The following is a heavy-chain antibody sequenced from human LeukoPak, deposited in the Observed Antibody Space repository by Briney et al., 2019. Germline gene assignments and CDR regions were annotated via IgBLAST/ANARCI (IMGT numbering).Heavy chain of an antibody. V-gene: IGHV4-59*08. D-gene: IGHD2/OR15-2a*01. J-gene: IGHJ4*02. CDR2: ISDIGSI. CDR1: GGSISSYY. Sequence: PSETLSLTCTVSGGSISSYYWSWIRQPPGKGLEWIAYISDIGSINYNPSLKSRVTISLDTSKKQLSLKLSSVTAADTAFYYCAGHSPRNIVDFWGQGTLVTVSS. CDR3: AGHSPRNIVDF.